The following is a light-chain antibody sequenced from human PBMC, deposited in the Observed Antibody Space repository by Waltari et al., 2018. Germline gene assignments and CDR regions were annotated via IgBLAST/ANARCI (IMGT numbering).Light chain of an antibody. Sequence: QSVLTQPPSVSGAPGQRVTISCPGSSPNIGAGSDVHWYQQLPGTAPKLLIYGNSNRPSGVPDRFSGSKSGTSASLAITGLQAEDEADYYCQSYDSSLSGIFGGGTKLTVL. CDR2: GNS. CDR3: QSYDSSLSGI. J-gene: IGLJ2*01. CDR1: SPNIGAGSD. V-gene: IGLV1-40*01.